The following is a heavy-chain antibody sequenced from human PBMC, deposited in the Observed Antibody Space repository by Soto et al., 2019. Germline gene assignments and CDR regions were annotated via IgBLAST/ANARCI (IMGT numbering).Heavy chain of an antibody. CDR1: GYTFTSYA. CDR3: ARHPTLIWSGEHPHNWFDP. D-gene: IGHD3-10*01. Sequence: ASVKVSCKASGYTFTSYAMHWVRQAPGQRLEWMGWINAGNGNTKYSQKFQGRVTITRDTSASTAYMELSSLRSEDTAVYYCARHPTLIWSGEHPHNWFDPWGQANLVTVS. CDR2: INAGNGNT. V-gene: IGHV1-3*01. J-gene: IGHJ5*02.